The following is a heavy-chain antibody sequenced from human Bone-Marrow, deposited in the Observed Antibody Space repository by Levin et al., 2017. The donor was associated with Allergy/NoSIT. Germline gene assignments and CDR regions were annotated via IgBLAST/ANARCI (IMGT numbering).Heavy chain of an antibody. CDR3: ARISSAAFDM. CDR2: INPNSGDT. CDR1: GYTFTDYF. Sequence: GESLKISCKASGYTFTDYFIHWVRLAPGQGLEWMGWINPNSGDTDSSQNFQGTVTMTRHTSISTAYMEVTSLTSNDTALYYCARISSAAFDMWGQGTVVTVSS. J-gene: IGHJ3*02. V-gene: IGHV1-2*02. D-gene: IGHD6-19*01.